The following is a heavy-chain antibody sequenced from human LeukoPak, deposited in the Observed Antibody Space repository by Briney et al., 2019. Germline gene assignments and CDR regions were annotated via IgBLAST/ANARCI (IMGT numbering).Heavy chain of an antibody. J-gene: IGHJ4*02. Sequence: SETLSLTCTVSGGSISSCYWSWIRQPAGKGLEWIGRIYTSGSTNHNPSLKSRVTMSVDTSKNQFSLKLSSVTAADTAVHYCAIIVDTAMVDYWGQGTLVTVSS. CDR2: IYTSGST. V-gene: IGHV4-4*07. CDR1: GGSISSCY. D-gene: IGHD5-18*01. CDR3: AIIVDTAMVDY.